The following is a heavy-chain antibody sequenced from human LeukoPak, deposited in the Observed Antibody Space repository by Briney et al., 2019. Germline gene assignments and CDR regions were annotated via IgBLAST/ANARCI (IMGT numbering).Heavy chain of an antibody. CDR3: ARVGSRIMDV. D-gene: IGHD5/OR15-5a*01. J-gene: IGHJ6*02. Sequence: GGSLRLSCAASGFTFSSYYIHWVRQAPGKGLQWVSSISGSSTYIYYADSVKGRFTISRDNAKNSLYLQMNSLRAEDTAMYYCARVGSRIMDVWGQGTTVTVSS. CDR2: ISGSSTYI. V-gene: IGHV3-21*01. CDR1: GFTFSSYY.